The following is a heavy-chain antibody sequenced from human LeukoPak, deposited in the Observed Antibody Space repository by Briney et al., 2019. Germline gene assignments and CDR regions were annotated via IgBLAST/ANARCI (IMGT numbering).Heavy chain of an antibody. J-gene: IGHJ4*02. Sequence: QSGGSLRLSCAASGFTFSNYPMSWVRQAPGKGLVWVSAISGSDGNTYYADSVKGRFTISRDNSKSTLYLQMNSLRAEDTAVYYCATNWGILNYWGQGTLVTVSS. D-gene: IGHD7-27*01. V-gene: IGHV3-23*01. CDR1: GFTFSNYP. CDR3: ATNWGILNY. CDR2: ISGSDGNT.